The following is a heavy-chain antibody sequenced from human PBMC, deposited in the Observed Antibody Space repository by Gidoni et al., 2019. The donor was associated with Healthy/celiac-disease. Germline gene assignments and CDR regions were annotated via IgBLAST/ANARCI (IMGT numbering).Heavy chain of an antibody. CDR2: LSAYNGNT. Sequence: QVQLVQSGAEVKKPGASVKVSCKASGYPFTSYGISWVRQAPGQGLEWMGWLSAYNGNTNYAQKLQGRVTMTTDTSTSTAYMELRSLRSDDTAVYYCARSITMVRGTHPVDYWGQGTLVTVSS. V-gene: IGHV1-18*01. J-gene: IGHJ4*02. CDR3: ARSITMVRGTHPVDY. CDR1: GYPFTSYG. D-gene: IGHD3-10*01.